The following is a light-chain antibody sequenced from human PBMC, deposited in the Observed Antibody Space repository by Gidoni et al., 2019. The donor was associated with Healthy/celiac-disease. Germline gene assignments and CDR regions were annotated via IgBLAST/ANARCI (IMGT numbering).Light chain of an antibody. J-gene: IGKJ1*01. CDR1: QSVSSSY. CDR2: GAS. Sequence: ASQSVSSSYLAWYQQKPGQAPRLLIYGASSRATGIPDRFSGSGSGTDFTLTISRLEPEDFAVYYCQQYGSSPRTFGQXTKVEIK. CDR3: QQYGSSPRT. V-gene: IGKV3-20*01.